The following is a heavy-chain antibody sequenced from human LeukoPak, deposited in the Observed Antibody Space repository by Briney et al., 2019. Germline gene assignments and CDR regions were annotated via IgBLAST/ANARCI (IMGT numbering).Heavy chain of an antibody. V-gene: IGHV3-11*01. CDR2: ISGSGGST. D-gene: IGHD3-10*01. CDR1: GFTVTDNY. Sequence: GGSLRLSCAASGFTVTDNYMNWVRQAPGKGLEWVSAISGSGGSTYYADSVKGRFTISRDNAKNSLYLQMNSLRAEDTAVYYCARVVRFGELLPDYWGQGTLVTVSS. CDR3: ARVVRFGELLPDY. J-gene: IGHJ4*02.